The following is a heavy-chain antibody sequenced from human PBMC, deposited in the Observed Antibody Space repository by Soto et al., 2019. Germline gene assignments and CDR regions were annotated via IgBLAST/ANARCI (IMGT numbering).Heavy chain of an antibody. J-gene: IGHJ6*02. V-gene: IGHV1-8*01. CDR3: ARDHSSGWYGPYYYYGMDV. D-gene: IGHD6-19*01. Sequence: QVQLVQSGAEVKKPGASVKVSCKASGYTFTSYDINWVRQATGQGLEWMGWMNPNSGNTGYAQKFQGRVTMTRNTSISTAYMELRSLRSEDTAVYYCARDHSSGWYGPYYYYGMDVWGQGTTVTVSS. CDR2: MNPNSGNT. CDR1: GYTFTSYD.